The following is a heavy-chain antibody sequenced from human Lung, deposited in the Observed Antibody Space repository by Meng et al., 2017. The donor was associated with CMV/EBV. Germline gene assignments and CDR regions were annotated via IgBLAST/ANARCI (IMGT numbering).Heavy chain of an antibody. Sequence: RISCAASGFIFSAYEIIWVRQAPGKGLEWVSYIHARGHIVHYADFVNGRFTISRDSAKNSVDLQMSSLRVEDTAVYYCARRLPYYGMDVWGQGPTVTVSS. V-gene: IGHV3-48*03. CDR3: ARRLPYYGMDV. CDR2: IHARGHIV. CDR1: GFIFSAYE. J-gene: IGHJ6*02.